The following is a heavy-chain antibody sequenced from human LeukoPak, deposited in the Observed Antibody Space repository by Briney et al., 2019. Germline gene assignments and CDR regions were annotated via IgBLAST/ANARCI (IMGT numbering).Heavy chain of an antibody. CDR3: ARDMNPTHYFDY. Sequence: SETLSLTCNVSGYSISSGYYCAWIRQAPGKGLEWIGSIYHSGYTHYNPSLKGRVTISVDTSKNDFSLKLSSVAAADTAIYYCARDMNPTHYFDYWGQGTLVTVSS. D-gene: IGHD3-16*01. V-gene: IGHV4-38-2*02. CDR2: IYHSGYT. J-gene: IGHJ4*02. CDR1: GYSISSGYY.